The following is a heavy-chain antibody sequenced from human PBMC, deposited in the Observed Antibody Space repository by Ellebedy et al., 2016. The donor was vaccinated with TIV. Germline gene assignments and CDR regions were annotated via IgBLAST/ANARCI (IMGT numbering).Heavy chain of an antibody. D-gene: IGHD3-3*01. CDR2: IYDIGTT. CDR3: ARAPRYYSFWSGYREHFDH. J-gene: IGHJ4*02. Sequence: MPSETLSLTFGVSGASMNYTYWSWVRQAPGKGLEWIGYIYDIGTTRYNPSLKSRVAISIDTSKNQFSLKLKSVTAADTAVYFCARAPRYYSFWSGYREHFDHWGQGILITVSS. V-gene: IGHV4-4*08. CDR1: GASMNYTY.